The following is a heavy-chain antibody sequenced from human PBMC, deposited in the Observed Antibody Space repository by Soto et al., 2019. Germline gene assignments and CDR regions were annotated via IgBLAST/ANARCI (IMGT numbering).Heavy chain of an antibody. CDR3: ARDSPYYYASSGYYRVIDY. J-gene: IGHJ4*02. CDR2: IYYSGST. Sequence: SETLSLTCTVSGCSISSYYWSLIRQPPGKGLEWIGYIYYSGSTNYNPSLKSRVTISVDTSKNQFSLKLSSVTAADTAVYYCARDSPYYYASSGYYRVIDYWGQGTLVTVSS. V-gene: IGHV4-59*01. D-gene: IGHD3-22*01. CDR1: GCSISSYY.